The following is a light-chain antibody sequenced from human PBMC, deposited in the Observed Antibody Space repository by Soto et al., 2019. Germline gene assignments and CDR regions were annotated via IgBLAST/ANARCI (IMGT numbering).Light chain of an antibody. J-gene: IGLJ3*02. CDR2: ETN. CDR3: GTWDNSLSAWV. V-gene: IGLV1-51*02. Sequence: QSVLTQPPSVSAAPGQKVTISCSGTSSNIGNNYVSWYQQFPRTAPKLLIYETNKRPSVIPDRFSGSKSGTSATLGITGLQTGDEADYYCGTWDNSLSAWVFGGGTKLTVL. CDR1: SSNIGNNY.